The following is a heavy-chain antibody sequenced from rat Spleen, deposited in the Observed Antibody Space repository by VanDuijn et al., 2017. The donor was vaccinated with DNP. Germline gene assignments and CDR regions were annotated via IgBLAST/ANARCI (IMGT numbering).Heavy chain of an antibody. D-gene: IGHD4-3*01. V-gene: IGHV3-3*01. CDR3: ARSRYNSDYYFDS. CDR1: YYSIISSYR. Sequence: VQLQESGPGLVKPSQSLSLTCSFTYYSIISSYRWNLIRKFPGNKLEWMGHIDSAGSTNFNPSLKSRISITRDTSKNQFFLQVNSVTTEDTATYYCARSRYNSDYYFDSWGQGVLVSVSS. J-gene: IGHJ2*01. CDR2: IDSAGST.